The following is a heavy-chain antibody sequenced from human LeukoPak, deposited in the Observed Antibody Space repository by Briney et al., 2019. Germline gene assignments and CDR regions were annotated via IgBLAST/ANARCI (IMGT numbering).Heavy chain of an antibody. CDR2: ISGSGGTT. V-gene: IGHV3-23*01. J-gene: IGHJ4*02. Sequence: GGSLRLSCAASGFTFSTYAMSWVRQAPGKGLEWVSAISGSGGTTYYADSVRGRFTISRDNSKNTLYLQMNSLRVEDTAVYYCARSKSYSSGWTDFDCWGQGTLVTVSS. D-gene: IGHD6-19*01. CDR3: ARSKSYSSGWTDFDC. CDR1: GFTFSTYA.